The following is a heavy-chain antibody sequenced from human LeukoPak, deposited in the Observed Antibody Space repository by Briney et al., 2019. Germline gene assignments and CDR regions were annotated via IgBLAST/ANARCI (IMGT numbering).Heavy chain of an antibody. CDR3: ARDGGPRPYSSEMDV. D-gene: IGHD6-25*01. CDR1: GGSISSYY. V-gene: IGHV4-4*07. J-gene: IGHJ6*04. CDR2: IYTSGST. Sequence: PSETLSLTCTVSGGSISSYYWSWIRQPAGKGLEWIGRIYTSGSTNYNPSLKSRVTMSVDTSKNQFSLKLSSVTAADTAVYYCARDGGPRPYSSEMDVWGKGTTVTVSS.